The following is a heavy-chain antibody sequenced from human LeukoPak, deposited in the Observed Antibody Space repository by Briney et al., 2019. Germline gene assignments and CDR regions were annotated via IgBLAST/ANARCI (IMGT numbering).Heavy chain of an antibody. CDR1: GYTFTSNY. D-gene: IGHD1-26*01. J-gene: IGHJ4*02. CDR2: ISPSGGST. Sequence: ASVKVSCKAFGYTFTSNYMHWVRQAPGQGPEWMGVISPSGGSTTYAQKFQGRVTLTRDMSTSTDYLELSSLRSEDTAVYYCARVPIVGATGTDYWGQGTLVTVSS. CDR3: ARVPIVGATGTDY. V-gene: IGHV1-46*01.